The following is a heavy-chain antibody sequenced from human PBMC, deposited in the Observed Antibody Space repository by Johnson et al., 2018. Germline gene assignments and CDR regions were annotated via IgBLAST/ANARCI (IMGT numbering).Heavy chain of an antibody. Sequence: QVQLVQSGGGVVQPGRSLRLSCAASGFTFSSYGMHWVRQAPGKGLEWVAVISYDGSNKYYADSVKGRFTISRDNSKNTLYLQKNSLRAEDTAVYYCAKGEQWLDAGVQHWGQGTLVTVSS. CDR3: AKGEQWLDAGVQH. CDR1: GFTFSSYG. D-gene: IGHD6-19*01. CDR2: ISYDGSNK. J-gene: IGHJ1*01. V-gene: IGHV3-30*18.